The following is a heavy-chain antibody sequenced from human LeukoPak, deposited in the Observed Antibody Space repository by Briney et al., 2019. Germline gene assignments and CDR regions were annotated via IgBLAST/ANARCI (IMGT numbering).Heavy chain of an antibody. J-gene: IGHJ4*02. D-gene: IGHD5-18*01. CDR1: GYTFTGYY. CDR3: ARGRTAPFYFDY. Sequence: ASVKVSCKASGYTFTGYYVHWVRQAPGQGLEWMGWINTNSGATNYAQKFQGRVTMTRDTSISTAYMELSRLKSDDTAVYYCARGRTAPFYFDYWGQGTLVTVSS. CDR2: INTNSGAT. V-gene: IGHV1-2*02.